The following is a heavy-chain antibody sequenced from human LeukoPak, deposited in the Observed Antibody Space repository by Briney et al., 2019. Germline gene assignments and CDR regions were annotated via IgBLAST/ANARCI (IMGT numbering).Heavy chain of an antibody. D-gene: IGHD4-17*01. V-gene: IGHV3-30*04. J-gene: IGHJ4*02. CDR2: ISYDGSNK. CDR1: GFTFSSYA. CDR3: ARDLTDYDDSPHFDY. Sequence: GGSLRLSCAASGFTFSSYAMHWVRQAPGKGLEWVAVISYDGSNKYYADSVKGRFTISRDNSKNTLYLQMNSLRAEDTAVYYCARDLTDYDDSPHFDYWGQGTLVTVSS.